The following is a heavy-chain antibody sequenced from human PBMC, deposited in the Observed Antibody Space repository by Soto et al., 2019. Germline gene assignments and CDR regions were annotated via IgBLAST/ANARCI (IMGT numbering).Heavy chain of an antibody. Sequence: GASVKVSCKALGNTFTYRYLRWVRQAPGQALEWMGWITPFSGDVHYAQKFQERVTITRDRSINTAYMQMSSLRSEDTAMYFCAGGGAGSGPFTWELPDHWGQGTLGTVSS. CDR3: AGGGAGSGPFTWELPDH. V-gene: IGHV1-45*02. D-gene: IGHD1-26*01. CDR1: GNTFTYRY. J-gene: IGHJ4*02. CDR2: ITPFSGDV.